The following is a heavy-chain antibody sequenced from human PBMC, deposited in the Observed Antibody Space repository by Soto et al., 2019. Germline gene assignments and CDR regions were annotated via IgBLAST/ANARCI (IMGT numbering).Heavy chain of an antibody. V-gene: IGHV6-1*01. CDR2: TYYRSKWSN. CDR1: RVSVSSNSAT. D-gene: IGHD4-4*01. Sequence: SQTLSLTSAISRVSVSSNSATWDWIRQSPSRGLEWLGRTYYRSKWSNDYAVSVKGRITINPDTSNNQVSLHLNSVTPDDTAVYYFARLTGNSWLDSWGKGTLVTVSS. CDR3: ARLTGNSWLDS. J-gene: IGHJ5*01.